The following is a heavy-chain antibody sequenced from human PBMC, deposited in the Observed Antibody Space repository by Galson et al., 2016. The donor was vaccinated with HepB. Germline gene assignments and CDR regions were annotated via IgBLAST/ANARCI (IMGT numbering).Heavy chain of an antibody. J-gene: IGHJ3*01. CDR3: GRGGLRAVAGTKGDY. Sequence: YGMHWVRQAPGKGLQGVAIIWNDGGERHYADSLKGRVTISRDNSKNILYLQMNSLRVEDTAVYYCGRGGLRAVAGTKGDYWGQGTMVTVSS. CDR2: IWNDGGER. V-gene: IGHV3-33*01. CDR1: YG. D-gene: IGHD6-19*01.